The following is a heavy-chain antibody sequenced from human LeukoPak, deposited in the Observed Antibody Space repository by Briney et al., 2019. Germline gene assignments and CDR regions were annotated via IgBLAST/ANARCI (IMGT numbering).Heavy chain of an antibody. V-gene: IGHV3-66*01. CDR3: ARVGYTDTWFSSPPFDY. D-gene: IGHD2-15*01. CDR2: IYSGGST. CDR1: GFTVSSNY. Sequence: GGSLRLSCAVSGFTVSSNYMSWVRQAPGKGLEWVSIIYSGGSTYYADSVKGRFTISRDNSKNILYIQMNSLRAEDTALYYCARVGYTDTWFSSPPFDYWGQGTLVTVSS. J-gene: IGHJ4*02.